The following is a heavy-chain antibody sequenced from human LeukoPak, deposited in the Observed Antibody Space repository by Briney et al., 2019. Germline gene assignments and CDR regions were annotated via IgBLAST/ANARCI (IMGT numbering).Heavy chain of an antibody. CDR2: IYYSGST. V-gene: IGHV4-39*01. D-gene: IGHD3-10*01. J-gene: IGHJ4*02. Sequence: KPSETLSLTCSVSGGSISSSSYYWGWIRQPPGKGLEWIGSIYYSGSTYYNLSLKSRVTISVDTSKNQFSLKLSSVTAADTAVYYCARQAITMVRGATPPFDYWGQGTLVTVSS. CDR3: ARQAITMVRGATPPFDY. CDR1: GGSISSSSYY.